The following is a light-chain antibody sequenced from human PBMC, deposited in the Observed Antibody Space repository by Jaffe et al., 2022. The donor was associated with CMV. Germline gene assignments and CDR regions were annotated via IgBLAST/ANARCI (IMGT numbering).Light chain of an antibody. CDR3: QQSYSTPKT. Sequence: DIQMTQSPSSLSASVGDRVTIPCRASQSISTYLNWYQQKPGNAPNLLIFAASSLQSGVPSRFTGSGSGTDFTLTISNLQPEDFATYYCQQSYSTPKTFGGGTKVEIK. CDR2: AAS. CDR1: QSISTY. J-gene: IGKJ4*01. V-gene: IGKV1-39*01.